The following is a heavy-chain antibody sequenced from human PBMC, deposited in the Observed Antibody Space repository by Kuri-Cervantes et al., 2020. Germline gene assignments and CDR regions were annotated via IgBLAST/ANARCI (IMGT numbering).Heavy chain of an antibody. CDR3: ARQLGSDNPAEYFQH. J-gene: IGHJ1*01. D-gene: IGHD3-10*01. CDR1: GFTFSSYA. Sequence: LSLTCAASGFTFSSYAMHWVRQAPGKGLEWVAVISYDGSNKYYADSVKGRFTISRDNSKNTLYLQMNSLRAEDTAVYYCARQLGSDNPAEYFQHWGQGTLVTVSS. V-gene: IGHV3-30-3*01. CDR2: ISYDGSNK.